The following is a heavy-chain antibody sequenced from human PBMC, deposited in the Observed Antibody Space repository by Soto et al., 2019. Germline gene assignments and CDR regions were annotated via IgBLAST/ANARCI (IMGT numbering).Heavy chain of an antibody. CDR1: GGSISSSSYY. CDR2: IYYSGST. D-gene: IGHD6-19*01. Sequence: SETLSLTCTVSGGSISSSSYYWGWIRQPPGKGLEWIGSIYYSGSTYYNPSLKSRVTISVDTSKNQFSLKLSSVTAADTAVYYCARRSRIAVAGSGWFDPWGQGTLVTVSS. V-gene: IGHV4-39*01. J-gene: IGHJ5*02. CDR3: ARRSRIAVAGSGWFDP.